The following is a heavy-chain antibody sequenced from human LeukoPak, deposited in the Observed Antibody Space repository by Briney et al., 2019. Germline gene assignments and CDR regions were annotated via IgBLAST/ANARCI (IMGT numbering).Heavy chain of an antibody. CDR1: GSRFTSYW. CDR3: ARVPRGIAVAGRADWFDP. J-gene: IGHJ5*02. Sequence: GESLKISCKGSGSRFTSYWIGWVRQMPGKGLEWMGIIYPGDSDTRYSPSFQGQVTISADKSISTAYLQWSSLKGSDTAMYYCARVPRGIAVAGRADWFDPWGQGTLVTVSS. CDR2: IYPGDSDT. V-gene: IGHV5-51*01. D-gene: IGHD6-19*01.